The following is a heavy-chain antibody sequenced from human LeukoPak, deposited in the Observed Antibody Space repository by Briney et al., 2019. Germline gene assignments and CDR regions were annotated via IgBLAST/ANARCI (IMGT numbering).Heavy chain of an antibody. CDR3: ARLAYYGSGNYYYYYMDV. CDR2: ISSSGSTI. V-gene: IGHV3-11*04. D-gene: IGHD3-10*01. Sequence: GGSLRLSCAASGFIFSDYYMSWIRQAPGKGLEWVSYISSSGSTIYDADSVKGRFTISRDNAKNSLYLQMNSLRAEDTAAYYCARLAYYGSGNYYYYYMDVWGKGTTVTVSS. CDR1: GFIFSDYY. J-gene: IGHJ6*03.